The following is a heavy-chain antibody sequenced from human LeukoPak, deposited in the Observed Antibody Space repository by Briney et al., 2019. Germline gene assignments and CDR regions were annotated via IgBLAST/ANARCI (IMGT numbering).Heavy chain of an antibody. CDR3: ATGTSGSYYVGIVRPIDY. D-gene: IGHD1-26*01. V-gene: IGHV1-24*01. CDR1: GYTLTELP. Sequence: ASVKVSCKVSGYTLTELPIHWVRQAPGKGLEWMGGFYPDDGETVYAQMFQGRVTMTEDTSSDTASMELSSLRSEDTAVYYCATGTSGSYYVGIVRPIDYWGQGTLVTVSS. J-gene: IGHJ4*02. CDR2: FYPDDGET.